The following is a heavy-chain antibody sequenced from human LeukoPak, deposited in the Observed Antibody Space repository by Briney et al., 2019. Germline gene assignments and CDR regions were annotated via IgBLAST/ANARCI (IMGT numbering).Heavy chain of an antibody. D-gene: IGHD5-12*01. J-gene: IGHJ4*02. CDR2: SNPNSGGT. CDR1: GYTFTGHF. V-gene: IGHV1-2*02. Sequence: ASVKVSCKASGYTFTGHFIHWVRQAPGQGLEWMGWSNPNSGGTNYAQKFQGRVTMTRDTSISTAYMELSRVISDDTAVYYCAREYSRYSGTYYDYWGQGTLVTVSS. CDR3: AREYSRYSGTYYDY.